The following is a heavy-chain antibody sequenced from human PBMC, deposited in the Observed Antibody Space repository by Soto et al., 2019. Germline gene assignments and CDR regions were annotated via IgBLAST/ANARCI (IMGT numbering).Heavy chain of an antibody. D-gene: IGHD5-18*01. CDR3: ASSLGIQLWYDAFDI. CDR2: INAGNGNT. Sequence: ASVKVSCKASGYTFTSYAMHWVRQAPGQRLEWMGWINAGNGNTKYSQKFQGRVTITRDTSASTAYMELSSLRSEDTAVYYCASSLGIQLWYDAFDIWGQGTMVTVSS. V-gene: IGHV1-3*01. J-gene: IGHJ3*02. CDR1: GYTFTSYA.